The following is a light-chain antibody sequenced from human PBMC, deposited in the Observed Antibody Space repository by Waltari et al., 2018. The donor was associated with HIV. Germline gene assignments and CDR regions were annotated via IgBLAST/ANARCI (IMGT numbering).Light chain of an antibody. CDR1: SSDVGGYDS. Sequence: QSALTQPRSVSGSPGQSVTVSCTEASSDVGGYDSVSWYQQHPGKAPTLIMYDVTKRPSWVPGRFSGSRAGDTDSLTIAGLQADDEADYYCCSYAGSYSYVFGAGTRVIVL. CDR3: CSYAGSYSYV. J-gene: IGLJ1*01. V-gene: IGLV2-11*01. CDR2: DVT.